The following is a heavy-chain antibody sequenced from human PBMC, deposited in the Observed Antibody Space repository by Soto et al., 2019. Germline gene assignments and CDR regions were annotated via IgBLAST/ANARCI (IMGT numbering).Heavy chain of an antibody. CDR3: ARGGNYYPWDVHY. V-gene: IGHV1-3*05. CDR2: INAGKGNT. Sequence: QVQLVQSGAEEKKPGASVKVSCKASGYTFTSYAMHWVRQAPGQRLEWMGWINAGKGNTKYSQKFQGRVNITRDTXASTAYMELSSLRSEDTAVYYCARGGNYYPWDVHYWGQGTLVTVSS. J-gene: IGHJ4*02. CDR1: GYTFTSYA. D-gene: IGHD1-26*01.